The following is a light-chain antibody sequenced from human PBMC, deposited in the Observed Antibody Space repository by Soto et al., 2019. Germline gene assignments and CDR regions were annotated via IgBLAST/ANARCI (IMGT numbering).Light chain of an antibody. V-gene: IGLV1-47*02. CDR2: GNS. CDR1: SSNIGFNA. J-gene: IGLJ3*02. CDR3: QSYDSTLSGSRV. Sequence: QSVLTQPPSASGTPGQRVTLSCSGSSSNIGFNAVNWYQQLPGTAPKLVMHGNSQRPSGVPDRFSGSKSGTSASLAISGLRTEDEAQYYCQSYDSTLSGSRVFGGGTKLTVL.